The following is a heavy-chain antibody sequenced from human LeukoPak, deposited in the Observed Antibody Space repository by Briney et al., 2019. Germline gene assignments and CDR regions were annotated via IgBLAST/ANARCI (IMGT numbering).Heavy chain of an antibody. V-gene: IGHV4-38-2*02. D-gene: IGHD6-13*01. CDR3: ARDKATSGRAFDV. J-gene: IGHJ3*01. Sequence: SETLSLTCTVSGYSINNGYHWAWIRQPPGKGLEWIGSVYHSGSADYNPSLKSRITLSVDTSKNVFYLNVKSVTASDTAVYYCARDKATSGRAFDVWGLGTMVTVSS. CDR1: GYSINNGYH. CDR2: VYHSGSA.